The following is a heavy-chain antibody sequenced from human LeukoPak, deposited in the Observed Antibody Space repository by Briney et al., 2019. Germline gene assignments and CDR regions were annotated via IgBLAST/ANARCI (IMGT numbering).Heavy chain of an antibody. V-gene: IGHV3-23*01. CDR2: ISDTGATK. Sequence: PGGFLRLSCAASGFSFSTYSMSWVRQAPGKGLEWVSVISDTGATKFYADSVKGRFTISRDNSKNTLYLQMSSLRVEDTAVYYCAKGGGTYWGKLDNWGQGTLVTVSS. CDR1: GFSFSTYS. J-gene: IGHJ4*02. CDR3: AKGGGTYWGKLDN. D-gene: IGHD3-16*01.